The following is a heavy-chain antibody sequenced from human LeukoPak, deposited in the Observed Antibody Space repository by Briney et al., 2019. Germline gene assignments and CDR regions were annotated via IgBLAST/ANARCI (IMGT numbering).Heavy chain of an antibody. CDR2: ISSSSSYI. V-gene: IGHV3-21*01. Sequence: GGSLRLSCAASGFTFSSYSMNWVRQAPGKGLERVSSISSSSSYIYYADSVKGRFTISRDNAKNSLYLQMNSLRAEDTAVYYCARDELRYFDWSDSTDAFDIWGQGTMVTVSS. D-gene: IGHD3-9*01. CDR3: ARDELRYFDWSDSTDAFDI. CDR1: GFTFSSYS. J-gene: IGHJ3*02.